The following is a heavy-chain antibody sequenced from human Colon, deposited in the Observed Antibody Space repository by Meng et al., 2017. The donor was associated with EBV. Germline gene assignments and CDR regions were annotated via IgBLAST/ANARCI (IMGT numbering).Heavy chain of an antibody. CDR1: CGSITSTSSY. Sequence: HLHLKRCGHGLTNPSWTPSLTCIISCGSITSTSSYWGWVRQPPGKGLEWIGSIYYRGSTNYNPSLKSRISMSVDMSKNQFSLKVNSVTAADTAIYYCVISSHNWGQGTLVTVSS. D-gene: IGHD3-3*02. V-gene: IGHV4-39*05. CDR2: IYYRGST. J-gene: IGHJ4*02. CDR3: VISSHN.